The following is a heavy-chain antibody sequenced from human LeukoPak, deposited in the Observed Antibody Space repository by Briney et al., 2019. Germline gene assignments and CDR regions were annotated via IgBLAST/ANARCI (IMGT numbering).Heavy chain of an antibody. V-gene: IGHV3-7*01. CDR2: IKPHGGET. J-gene: IGHJ4*02. Sequence: GGTLRLSCAASGFAFSDYWMSGVLQAPPEGLEWGAEIKPHGGETYYVASVKGRFTISRDKAKNSLYMQMNSLRDEDTAVYYCARGGYSYGHDYWGQGTLVTVSS. CDR1: GFAFSDYW. D-gene: IGHD5-18*01. CDR3: ARGGYSYGHDY.